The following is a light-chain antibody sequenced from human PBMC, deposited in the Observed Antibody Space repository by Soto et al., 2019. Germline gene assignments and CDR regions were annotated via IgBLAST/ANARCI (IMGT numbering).Light chain of an antibody. CDR3: QQSYDIPYT. V-gene: IGKV1-39*01. CDR2: GAS. J-gene: IGKJ2*01. CDR1: QSINSH. Sequence: DIQMTQPSSLSASLGDGVTITCRASQSINSHVNWYQQKPGKAPKLLIYGASTLRSGVPSRFSGSGSGTDFTLTISSLQPEDFATYHCQQSYDIPYTFGQVTKLEI.